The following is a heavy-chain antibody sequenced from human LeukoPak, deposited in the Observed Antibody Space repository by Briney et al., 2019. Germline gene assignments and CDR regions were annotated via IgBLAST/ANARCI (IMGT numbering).Heavy chain of an antibody. CDR1: GGSISSYY. CDR3: ARVDPDSSSTLEVFDY. D-gene: IGHD6-6*01. Sequence: PSETLSLTCTVSGGSISSYYWSWIRQPPGKGLEWIGYIYYSGSTNYNPSLRSRVTISVDTSKNQFSLKLSSVTAADTAVYYCARVDPDSSSTLEVFDYWGQGTLVTVSS. CDR2: IYYSGST. J-gene: IGHJ4*02. V-gene: IGHV4-59*01.